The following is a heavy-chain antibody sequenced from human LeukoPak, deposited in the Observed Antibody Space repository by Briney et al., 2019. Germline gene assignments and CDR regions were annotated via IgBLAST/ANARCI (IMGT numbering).Heavy chain of an antibody. CDR1: GGSFSGYY. CDR2: INHSGST. Sequence: SETLSLTCAVYGGSFSGYYWSWIRQPPGKGLEWIGEINHSGSTNYNPSLKSRVTISVDTSKNQFSPKLSSVTAADTAVYYCARARAGNFDYWGQGTLVTVSS. D-gene: IGHD1-1*01. CDR3: ARARAGNFDY. V-gene: IGHV4-34*01. J-gene: IGHJ4*02.